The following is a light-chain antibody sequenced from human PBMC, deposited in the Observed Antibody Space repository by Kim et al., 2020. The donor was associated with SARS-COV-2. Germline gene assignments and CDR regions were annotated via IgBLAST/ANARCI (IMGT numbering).Light chain of an antibody. J-gene: IGLJ2*01. CDR3: CSFAGNSVI. V-gene: IGLV2-11*01. CDR2: DVT. CDR1: RSDVGAYNY. Sequence: QSALTQPRSVSGSPGQSVTMSCTGTRSDVGAYNYVSWYQQHPGKAPKVVIYDVTNRPSAVPDRFSGSKSGNTASLTISGLQAEDEADYYCCSFAGNSVIFGGGTQLTVL.